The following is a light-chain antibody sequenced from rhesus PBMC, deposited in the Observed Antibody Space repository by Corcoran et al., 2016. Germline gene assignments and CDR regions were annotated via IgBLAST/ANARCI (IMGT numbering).Light chain of an antibody. CDR2: DVT. CDR3: CSYTTDSTYI. V-gene: IGLV2S7*01. Sequence: QAAPTQPPSVSGSPGQSVTISCTGTSSAIGGYNYVSWYHHHPGKAPKLMIYDVTTRPSGVSDRFSGSKSGNTASLTISGLQAEDEGDYYCCSYTTDSTYIFGSGTRLTVL. J-gene: IGLJ1*01. CDR1: SSAIGGYNY.